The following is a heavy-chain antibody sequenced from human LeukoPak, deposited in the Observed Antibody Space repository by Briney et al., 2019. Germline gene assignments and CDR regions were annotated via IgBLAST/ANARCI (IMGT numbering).Heavy chain of an antibody. CDR3: ASTIPSRGWIGAFDI. Sequence: PSETLSLTCTVSGGSISSGSYYWSWIRQPAGKGLEWIGRIYTSGSTNYNPSLKSRVTMSVDTSKNQFSLKLSSVTAADTAVYYCASTIPSRGWIGAFDIWGQGTMVTVSS. D-gene: IGHD3-3*01. CDR2: IYTSGST. J-gene: IGHJ3*02. CDR1: GGSISSGSYY. V-gene: IGHV4-61*02.